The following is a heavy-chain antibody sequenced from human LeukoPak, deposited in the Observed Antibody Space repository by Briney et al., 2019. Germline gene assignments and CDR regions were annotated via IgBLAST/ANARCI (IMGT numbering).Heavy chain of an antibody. V-gene: IGHV3-7*01. CDR3: ARHENWNFPY. CDR1: GFTLSSYW. CDR2: INPDGSQK. D-gene: IGHD1-7*01. Sequence: SEGSLRLSCAASGFTLSSYWMTWVRQAPGQGLEWVASINPDGSQKDYVDSVKGRFTISRENAKNSLYLQMNSLRAEDTALYYCARHENWNFPYWGQGILVTVSS. J-gene: IGHJ4*02.